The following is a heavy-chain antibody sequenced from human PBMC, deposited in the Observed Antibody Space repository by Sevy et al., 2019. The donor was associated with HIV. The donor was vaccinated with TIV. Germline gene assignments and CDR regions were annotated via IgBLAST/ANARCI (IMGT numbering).Heavy chain of an antibody. V-gene: IGHV3-15*01. D-gene: IGHD5-12*01. J-gene: IGHJ4*02. Sequence: GGSLRLSCAASGFTFSDAWMSWVRQDLGKGLEWVGRIKGKIDGGTTDYAAQVKGRFTISRDDSKNTLYLQINSLKTEDTAVYYCSTRPPLERWLQIPGFWGQGTLVTVSS. CDR1: GFTFSDAW. CDR3: STRPPLERWLQIPGF. CDR2: IKGKIDGGTT.